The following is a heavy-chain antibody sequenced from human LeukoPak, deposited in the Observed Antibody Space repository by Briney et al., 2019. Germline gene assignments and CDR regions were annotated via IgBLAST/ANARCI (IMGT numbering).Heavy chain of an antibody. Sequence: GGSLRLSCAASGFTFSIYDMHWVRQVTGKGLEWVSGIDTAGGTYYPDSVKGRFTMSRENAKNSLHLQMNSLRAGDTAVYYCAREAYGSGSDYGFGTDNWFDPWGQGARVTVSS. V-gene: IGHV3-13*01. CDR2: IDTAGGT. D-gene: IGHD3-10*01. J-gene: IGHJ5*02. CDR3: AREAYGSGSDYGFGTDNWFDP. CDR1: GFTFSIYD.